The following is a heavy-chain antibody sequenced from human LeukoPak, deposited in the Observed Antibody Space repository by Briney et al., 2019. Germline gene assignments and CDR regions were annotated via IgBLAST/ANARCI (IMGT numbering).Heavy chain of an antibody. CDR3: ATATGSSYSEHLPYYFDN. CDR2: ISVYNGNT. J-gene: IGHJ4*02. D-gene: IGHD5-18*01. V-gene: IGHV1-18*01. CDR1: GYPLASYC. Sequence: ASVKVSCKTSGYPLASYCISWVRQAPGQGLEWMGWISVYNGNTNYAQKFQGRVTMTTDTSTNTAYMEMRSLRSDDTAVYYCATATGSSYSEHLPYYFDNWGQGTRVTVSS.